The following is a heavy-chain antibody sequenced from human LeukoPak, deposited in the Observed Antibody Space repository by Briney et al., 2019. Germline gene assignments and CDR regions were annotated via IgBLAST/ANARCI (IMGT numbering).Heavy chain of an antibody. CDR1: GYTFTSYD. J-gene: IGHJ6*02. D-gene: IGHD3-3*01. CDR3: ARGLGDFWSGYYTQYYYYYYGMDV. Sequence: ASVKVSCKASGYTFTSYDINWVRQATGQGLEWMGWMNPNSGNTGYAQKFQGRVTMTRNTSISTAYMGLSSLRSEDTAVYYCARGLGDFWSGYYTQYYYYYYGMDVWGQGTTVTVSS. V-gene: IGHV1-8*01. CDR2: MNPNSGNT.